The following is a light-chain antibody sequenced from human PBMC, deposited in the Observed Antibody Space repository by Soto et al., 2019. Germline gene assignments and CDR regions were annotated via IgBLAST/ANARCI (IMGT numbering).Light chain of an antibody. V-gene: IGKV3-20*01. CDR3: QQYGSLIT. J-gene: IGKJ5*01. CDR2: GAS. Sequence: EIVLTQSPGTLSLSPGERATLSCRAGQSVSSNYLVWYQQKPGQALRLLVYGASSRATGIPDRFSGSGSGTDFTLTISRLEPEDFAVYYCQQYGSLITFGQGTRLEIK. CDR1: QSVSSNY.